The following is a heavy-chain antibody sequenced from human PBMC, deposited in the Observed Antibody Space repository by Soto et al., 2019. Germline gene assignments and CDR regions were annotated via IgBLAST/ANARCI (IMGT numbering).Heavy chain of an antibody. CDR2: VNHGGST. D-gene: IGHD3-3*01. V-gene: IGHV4-34*01. CDR1: GGSFSDYY. J-gene: IGHJ4*02. CDR3: AREWWSGSLIGGSL. Sequence: QVQLQQWGAGLLKPSETLSLTCPVNGGSFSDYYWTWIRQPPGKGLEWIGAVNHGGSTHYNPSLKSRVSISVDTSKKQFSLNLTFVTAADTAVYYCAREWWSGSLIGGSLGGEGTLVTVSS.